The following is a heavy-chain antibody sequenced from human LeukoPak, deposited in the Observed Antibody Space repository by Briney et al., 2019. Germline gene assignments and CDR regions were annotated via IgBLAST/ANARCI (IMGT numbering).Heavy chain of an antibody. CDR3: AREGSSGWYFDY. CDR1: GGSVRSDSYY. D-gene: IGHD6-19*01. J-gene: IGHJ4*02. Sequence: SETLSLTCTVSGGSVRSDSYYWSWIRQPPGKGLEWIGYIYYSGSTNYNPSLKSRVTISVDTSKNQFSLKLSSVTAADTAVYYCAREGSSGWYFDYWGQGTLVTVSS. V-gene: IGHV4-61*01. CDR2: IYYSGST.